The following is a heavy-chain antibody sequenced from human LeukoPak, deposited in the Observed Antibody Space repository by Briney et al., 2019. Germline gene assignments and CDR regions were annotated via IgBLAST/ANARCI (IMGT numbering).Heavy chain of an antibody. CDR3: ARVGRGDTYGYVAD. Sequence: PGGSLRLSCAASGFTVSSNYMSWVRQAPGKGLAWVSVLYSGGNTYYADSVKGRLTIFRGNSKKKLLLLMKNPRADDTAVYYCARVGRGDTYGYVADWGQATLVTVSS. D-gene: IGHD5-18*01. V-gene: IGHV3-66*01. CDR1: GFTVSSNY. CDR2: LYSGGNT. J-gene: IGHJ4*02.